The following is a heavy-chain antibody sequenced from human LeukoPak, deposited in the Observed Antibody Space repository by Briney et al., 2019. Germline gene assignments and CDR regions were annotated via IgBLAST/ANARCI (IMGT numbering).Heavy chain of an antibody. CDR3: ARFTILTGGGFDP. J-gene: IGHJ5*02. V-gene: IGHV1-8*01. Sequence: ASVKVSCKASGYTFTSYDINWVRQATGQGLEWMGWMNPNSGNTGYAQKFQGRVTMTRNTSISTAYMELSSLRSEGTAVYYCARFTILTGGGFDPWGQGTLVTVSS. D-gene: IGHD3-9*01. CDR1: GYTFTSYD. CDR2: MNPNSGNT.